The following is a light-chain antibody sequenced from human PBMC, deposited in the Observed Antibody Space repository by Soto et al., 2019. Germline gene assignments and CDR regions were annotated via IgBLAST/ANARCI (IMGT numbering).Light chain of an antibody. Sequence: DIQMTQSPATLSASVGDTVTITCQASQDISNYLHWFQQKPGKAPQLLIFDVSNLQTGVPSRFSGGGSGTDFDLTISRLEPEDIATYYCQKYDSLPLTFGQGTRLEIK. V-gene: IGKV1-33*01. CDR3: QKYDSLPLT. J-gene: IGKJ5*01. CDR1: QDISNY. CDR2: DVS.